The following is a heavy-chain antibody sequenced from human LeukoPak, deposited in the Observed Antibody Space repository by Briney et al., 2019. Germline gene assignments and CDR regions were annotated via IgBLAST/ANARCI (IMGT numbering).Heavy chain of an antibody. D-gene: IGHD3-10*01. Sequence: GGSLRLSCAASGLTVSSNYMNWVRQAPGKGLQWVSVIYSGGSTYYADSVKGRFTISRDNSKSTLYIQMNSLRAEDTAVYYCARAKPKNMVRGLIMRRESRYYFDYWGQGTLVTVSS. V-gene: IGHV3-53*01. CDR1: GLTVSSNY. CDR3: ARAKPKNMVRGLIMRRESRYYFDY. CDR2: IYSGGST. J-gene: IGHJ4*02.